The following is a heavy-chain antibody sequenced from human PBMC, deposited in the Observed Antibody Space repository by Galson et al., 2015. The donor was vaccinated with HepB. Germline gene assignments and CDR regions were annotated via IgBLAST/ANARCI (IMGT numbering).Heavy chain of an antibody. J-gene: IGHJ2*01. Sequence: SLRLSCAASGFTVSSNYMSWVRQAPGKGLEWVSVIYSGGSTYYADSVKGRFTISRHNSKNTLYLQMNSLRAEDTAVYYCARDGAVANPMTTLDWYFDLWGRGTLVTVSS. CDR3: ARDGAVANPMTTLDWYFDL. D-gene: IGHD3-16*01. V-gene: IGHV3-53*04. CDR2: IYSGGST. CDR1: GFTVSSNY.